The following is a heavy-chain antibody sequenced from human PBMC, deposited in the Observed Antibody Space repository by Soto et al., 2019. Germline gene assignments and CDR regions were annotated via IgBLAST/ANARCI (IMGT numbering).Heavy chain of an antibody. CDR2: INTYNGNT. V-gene: IGHV1-18*01. Sequence: ASVKVSCKASGYTFSSYGISWVRQAPGQGLQWMGCINTYNGNTNYAQKLQDRVTMTTDTSTNTAYMELRSLRSDDTAVYYGATGGRNGICADWGQGTLVTVSS. CDR1: GYTFSSYG. J-gene: IGHJ4*02. D-gene: IGHD2-8*01. CDR3: ATGGRNGICAD.